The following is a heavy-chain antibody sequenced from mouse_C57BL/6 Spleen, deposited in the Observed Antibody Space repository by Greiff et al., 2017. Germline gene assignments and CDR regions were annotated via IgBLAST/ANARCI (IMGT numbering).Heavy chain of an antibody. CDR3: ACAATVASMDY. V-gene: IGHV1-7*01. Sequence: VQVLQSGAELAQPGASVKLSCTASGYTFTSYWMHWVHQRPGQGLEWIGYISHSSGYTKSNQKFKVKATFTADKSSNTPYMQLSSLTYEDFAVCYFACAATVASMDYWGQGTSVTVSS. CDR1: GYTFTSYW. CDR2: ISHSSGYT. D-gene: IGHD2-12*01. J-gene: IGHJ4*01.